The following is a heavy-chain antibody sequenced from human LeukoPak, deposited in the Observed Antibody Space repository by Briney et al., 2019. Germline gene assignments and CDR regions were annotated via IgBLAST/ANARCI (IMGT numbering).Heavy chain of an antibody. D-gene: IGHD4-17*01. V-gene: IGHV3-21*01. CDR1: GFITFSKYN. CDR2: IGTRSTSM. Sequence: GGSLTLSWAVSGFITFSKYNMNWVRQAPGKGLEWVSCIGTRSTSMYYADSVRGRFSISRDNAKNSMYLQMNSLRAEDTAVYYCAREGGGDYGEGFDYWGQGTLVTVSS. CDR3: AREGGGDYGEGFDY. J-gene: IGHJ4*02.